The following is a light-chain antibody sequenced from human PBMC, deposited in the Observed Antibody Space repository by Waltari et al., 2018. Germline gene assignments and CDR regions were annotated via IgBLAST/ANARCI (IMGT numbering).Light chain of an antibody. CDR1: RSLLHSNGNTY. V-gene: IGKV2-30*02. Sequence: DVVLTQSPVSLPVTLGQPASISCRSSRSLLHSNGNTYLHWFHPGPGQSPRRLFYQVSNRDPGVPDRFSVSGSGTDFTLKISRVEAEDVGMYYCMQGTYGPNTFGGGTKVEIK. CDR2: QVS. CDR3: MQGTYGPNT. J-gene: IGKJ4*01.